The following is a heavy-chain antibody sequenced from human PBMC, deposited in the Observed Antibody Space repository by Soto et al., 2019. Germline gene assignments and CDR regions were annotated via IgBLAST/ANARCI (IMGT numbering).Heavy chain of an antibody. J-gene: IGHJ6*02. D-gene: IGHD1-20*01. CDR2: IYTSGST. CDR3: ARVITGKGVHGMDV. V-gene: IGHV4-4*07. CDR1: GGSISSHY. Sequence: QVQLQESGPGLVKPSETLSLTCTVSGGSISSHYWSWIRQPAGKGLEWIGRIYTSGSTNYNPSLKSRVTMSVDTSKNQFSRKLSSVTVADTAVYYCARVITGKGVHGMDVWGQGTTVTVSS.